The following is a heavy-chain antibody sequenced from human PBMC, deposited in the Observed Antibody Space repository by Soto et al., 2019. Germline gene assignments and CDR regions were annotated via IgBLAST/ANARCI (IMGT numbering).Heavy chain of an antibody. CDR2: IKNKANSYTT. Sequence: EVQLVESGGGLVQPEGSLSLSCAASGFTFSDHYMDWVRQATGKGLEWVGRIKNKANSYTTEYAAPLKGRFIISRDDSKNSVFLQMNRLKTDDTAVYYCTRVRLGSRRSSDYWGQGILGTSPQ. D-gene: IGHD6-13*01. V-gene: IGHV3-72*01. J-gene: IGHJ4*02. CDR3: TRVRLGSRRSSDY. CDR1: GFTFSDHY.